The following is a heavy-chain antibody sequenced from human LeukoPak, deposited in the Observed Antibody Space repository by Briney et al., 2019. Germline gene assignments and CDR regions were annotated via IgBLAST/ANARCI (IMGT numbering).Heavy chain of an antibody. D-gene: IGHD3-22*01. CDR2: ICSSSSYI. J-gene: IGHJ4*02. CDR3: ARDPFTSGDYYDSSGYSGY. CDR1: GFTLSSYS. V-gene: IGHV3-21*01. Sequence: PGGSLRLSCAASGFTLSSYSMNLVRQAPGKGLGWGSSICSSSSYIYYADSVKGRFTISRDNAKNSLYLQMNSLRAEDTAVYYCARDPFTSGDYYDSSGYSGYWGQGTLVTVSS.